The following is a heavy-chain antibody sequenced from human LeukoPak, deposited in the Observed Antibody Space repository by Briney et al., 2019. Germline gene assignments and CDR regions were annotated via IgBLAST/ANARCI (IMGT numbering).Heavy chain of an antibody. CDR2: ISAYNGNT. Sequence: ASVKVSCKASGGTFSSYAISWVRQAPGHGLEWMGWISAYNGNTNYAQKLQGRVTMTTDTSTSTAYMELRSLRSDDTAVYYCAREQVSSSWYHYYYYMDVWGKGTTVTVSS. V-gene: IGHV1-18*01. J-gene: IGHJ6*03. D-gene: IGHD6-13*01. CDR1: GGTFSSYA. CDR3: AREQVSSSWYHYYYYMDV.